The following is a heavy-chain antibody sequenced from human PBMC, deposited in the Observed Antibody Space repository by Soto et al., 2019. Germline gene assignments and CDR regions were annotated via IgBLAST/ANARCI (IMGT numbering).Heavy chain of an antibody. CDR1: GGSISSSGYY. D-gene: IGHD1-1*01. J-gene: IGHJ4*02. CDR2: IYYSGST. V-gene: IGHV4-31*03. CDR3: ARRPYSYRYYFDY. Sequence: SETLSLTCNVSGGSISSSGYYRSWIRQHPGKGLEWIGYIYYSGSTYYNPSLKSRVTISVDTSKNQFSLKLSSVTAADTAVYFCARRPYSYRYYFDYWGQGTLVTVSS.